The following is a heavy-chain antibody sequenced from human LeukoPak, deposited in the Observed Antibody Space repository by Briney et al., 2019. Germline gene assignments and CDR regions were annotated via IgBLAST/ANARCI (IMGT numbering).Heavy chain of an antibody. Sequence: KSSETLSLTCTVSGGSVSSGSYYWSWIRQPPGKGLEWIGYIYYSGSTNYNPSLKSRVTISVDTSKNQFSLKLSSVTAAGTAVYYCARDRAIVATREAFDIWGQGTMVTVSS. CDR3: ARDRAIVATREAFDI. CDR1: GGSVSSGSYY. V-gene: IGHV4-61*01. J-gene: IGHJ3*02. D-gene: IGHD5-12*01. CDR2: IYYSGST.